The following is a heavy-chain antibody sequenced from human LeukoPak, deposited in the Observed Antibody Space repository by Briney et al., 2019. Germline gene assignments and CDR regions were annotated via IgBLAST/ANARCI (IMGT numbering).Heavy chain of an antibody. CDR3: ARDRRPETIYSSSSPPDY. V-gene: IGHV1-18*01. CDR2: ISAFNGNT. Sequence: ASVKVSCKASGYTFTNYGISWVRQAPGQGLEWVGWISAFNGNTNYARRLQGRVTMTADTSTTTAYIELRSLRSDDTAVYYCARDRRPETIYSSSSPPDYWGQGTLVTVSS. CDR1: GYTFTNYG. D-gene: IGHD6-6*01. J-gene: IGHJ4*02.